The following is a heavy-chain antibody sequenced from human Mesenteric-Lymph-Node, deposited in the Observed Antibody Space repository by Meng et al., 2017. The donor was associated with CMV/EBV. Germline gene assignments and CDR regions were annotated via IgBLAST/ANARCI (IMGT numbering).Heavy chain of an antibody. CDR2: ISGSGGST. V-gene: IGHV3-23*01. CDR3: AKRDYGDYLP. Sequence: GGSLRLSCAASGFTFSSYSMNWVRQAPGKGLEWVSGISGSGGSTYYADSVKGRFTISRDNSKNTLYLQMNSLRAEDTAVYYCAKRDYGDYLPWGQGTLVTVSS. J-gene: IGHJ5*02. D-gene: IGHD4-17*01. CDR1: GFTFSSYS.